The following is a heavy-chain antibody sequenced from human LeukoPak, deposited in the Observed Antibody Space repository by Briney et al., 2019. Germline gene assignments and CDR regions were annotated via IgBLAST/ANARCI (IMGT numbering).Heavy chain of an antibody. V-gene: IGHV3-21*01. D-gene: IGHD6-19*01. Sequence: GGSLRLSCAASGFTFSSYSMNWVRQAPGKGLEWVSSISSSSSYIYYADSVKGRFTISRDNAKNSLYLQMNSLRAEDTAVYYCTRDQWSSGWPSRYWGQGTLVTVSS. CDR3: TRDQWSSGWPSRY. J-gene: IGHJ4*02. CDR2: ISSSSSYI. CDR1: GFTFSSYS.